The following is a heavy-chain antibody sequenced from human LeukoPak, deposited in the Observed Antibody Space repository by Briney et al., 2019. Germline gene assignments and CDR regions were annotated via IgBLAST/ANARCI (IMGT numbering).Heavy chain of an antibody. V-gene: IGHV4-39*01. J-gene: IGHJ3*02. CDR3: AGSQYYDFWSGYHNAFDI. D-gene: IGHD3-3*01. CDR1: GGSISSSSYY. Sequence: SETLSLTCNVSGGSISSSSYYWGWIRQPPGRGLEWIGSIYYSGSTYYNPSLKSRVTISVDTSKNQFSLKLSSVTAADTAVYYCAGSQYYDFWSGYHNAFDIWGQGTMVTVSS. CDR2: IYYSGST.